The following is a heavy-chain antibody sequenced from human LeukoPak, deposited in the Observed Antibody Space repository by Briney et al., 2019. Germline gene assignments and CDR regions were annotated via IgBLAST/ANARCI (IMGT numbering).Heavy chain of an antibody. CDR3: AKVRGTGYNWNDFFDY. J-gene: IGHJ4*02. D-gene: IGHD1-1*01. Sequence: GGSLRLSCAASGFTFSSHAMNWVRQAPGKGLEWVSGMSGSGIYTYYADSVKGRFTISRDNSKNTLYLQMNSLRAEDTAVYYCAKVRGTGYNWNDFFDYWGQGTLVTVSS. CDR1: GFTFSSHA. CDR2: MSGSGIYT. V-gene: IGHV3-23*01.